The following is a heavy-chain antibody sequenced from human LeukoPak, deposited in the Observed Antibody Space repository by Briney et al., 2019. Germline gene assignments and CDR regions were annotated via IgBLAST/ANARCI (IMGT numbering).Heavy chain of an antibody. CDR2: ISSSSSYI. CDR3: TTDDSSGFDAFDI. D-gene: IGHD3-22*01. Sequence: GGSLRLSCAASGFTFSSYSMNWVRQAPGKGLEWVSSISSSSSYIYYADSVKGRFTISRDNAKNSLYLQMNSLKTEDTAVYYCTTDDSSGFDAFDIWGQGTMVTVSS. CDR1: GFTFSSYS. J-gene: IGHJ3*02. V-gene: IGHV3-21*03.